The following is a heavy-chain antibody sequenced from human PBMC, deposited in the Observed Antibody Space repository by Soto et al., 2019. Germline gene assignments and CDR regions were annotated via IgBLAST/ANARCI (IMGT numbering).Heavy chain of an antibody. CDR1: GGSISSSSYY. Sequence: PSATLSLTCTVSGGSISSSSYYWGWIRQPPGKGLEWIGSIYYSGSTYYNPSLKSRVTISVDTSKNQFSLKLSSVTAADTAVYYCARHVGIVLMVYEIDYWGQGTLVTVSS. J-gene: IGHJ4*02. CDR3: ARHVGIVLMVYEIDY. D-gene: IGHD2-8*01. V-gene: IGHV4-39*01. CDR2: IYYSGST.